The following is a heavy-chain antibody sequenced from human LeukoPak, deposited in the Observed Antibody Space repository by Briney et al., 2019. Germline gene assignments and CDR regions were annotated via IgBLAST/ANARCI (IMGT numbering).Heavy chain of an antibody. Sequence: GRSLRLSCAASEFTFSSYWMSWVRQAPGKGLEWVANIKQDGGQIYYLESVKGRFTVSRDNAKNSLYLQMNSLRAEDTAVYYCARLGARQMLEYWGQGTLVTVSS. CDR3: ARLGARQMLEY. J-gene: IGHJ4*02. V-gene: IGHV3-7*01. CDR2: IKQDGGQI. D-gene: IGHD4-17*01. CDR1: EFTFSSYW.